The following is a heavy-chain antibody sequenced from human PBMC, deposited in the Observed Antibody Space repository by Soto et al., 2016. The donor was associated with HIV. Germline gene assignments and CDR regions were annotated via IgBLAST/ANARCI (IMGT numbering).Heavy chain of an antibody. CDR2: INPNGGGT. CDR1: GYTFTSYD. V-gene: IGHV1-2*02. D-gene: IGHD3-22*01. CDR3: ARGITMIGGYFDY. J-gene: IGHJ4*02. Sequence: QVQLVQSGAEVKKPGASVKVSCKASGYTFTSYDINWVRQATGQGLEWMGWINPNGGGTNYAQKLQGRVTMTRDTSISTAYMELSRLRSDDTAVYYCARGITMIGGYFDYWGQGTLVTVSS.